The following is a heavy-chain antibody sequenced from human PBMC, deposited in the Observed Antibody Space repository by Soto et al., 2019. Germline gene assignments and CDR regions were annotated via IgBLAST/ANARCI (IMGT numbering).Heavy chain of an antibody. CDR2: ISYDGSNK. CDR1: GFTFSSYG. D-gene: IGHD2-2*01. V-gene: IGHV3-30*18. J-gene: IGHJ6*02. CDR3: AKDLAAMHHYYYSMDV. Sequence: QVQLVESGGGVVQPGRSLRLSCAASGFTFSSYGMHWVRQAPGKGLEWVAVISYDGSNKYYADSVKGRFTISRDNSKNTLYLQMNSLRAEDTAVYYCAKDLAAMHHYYYSMDVWGQGTTVTVSS.